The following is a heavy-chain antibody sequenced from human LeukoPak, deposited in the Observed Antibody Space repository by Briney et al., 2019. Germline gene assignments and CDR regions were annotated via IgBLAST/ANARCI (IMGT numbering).Heavy chain of an antibody. CDR2: IYYSGST. J-gene: IGHJ5*02. CDR3: ARTLIVATISWFDP. Sequence: SETLSLTCTVSGGSISSSSYYWGWIRQPPGKGLEWIGSIYYSGSTYYNPSLKSRVTISVDTSKNQFSLKLSSVTAADTAVYYCARTLIVATISWFDPWGQGTLVTVSS. D-gene: IGHD5-12*01. V-gene: IGHV4-39*01. CDR1: GGSISSSSYY.